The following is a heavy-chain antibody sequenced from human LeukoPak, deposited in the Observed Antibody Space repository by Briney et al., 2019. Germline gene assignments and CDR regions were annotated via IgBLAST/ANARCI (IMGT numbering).Heavy chain of an antibody. CDR2: IYTSGST. J-gene: IGHJ4*02. D-gene: IGHD4-11*01. V-gene: IGHV4-61*02. CDR1: GGSISSGSYY. Sequence: PSETLSLTCTVSGGSISSGSYYWSWIRQPAGKGLEWIGRIYTSGSTNYNPSLKSRVTLSVDTSKNQFSLKLSSVTAADTAVYYCARTPPTVWGHYFDYWGQGTLVTVSS. CDR3: ARTPPTVWGHYFDY.